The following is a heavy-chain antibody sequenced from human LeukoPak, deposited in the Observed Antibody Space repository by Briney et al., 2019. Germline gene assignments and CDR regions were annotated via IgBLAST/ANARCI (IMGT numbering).Heavy chain of an antibody. V-gene: IGHV4-61*02. CDR2: IYTSGST. J-gene: IGHJ6*02. CDR3: DRDSVAGTRAGGSYYYGMDV. D-gene: IGHD6-19*01. CDR1: GGSISSGSYY. Sequence: SQTLSLTCTVSGGSISSGSYYWSWIRQPAGKGLEWIGRIYTSGSTNYNPSLKSRVTISVDTSKNQFSLKLSSVTAADTAVYYGDRDSVAGTRAGGSYYYGMDVWGHGTEVTVSS.